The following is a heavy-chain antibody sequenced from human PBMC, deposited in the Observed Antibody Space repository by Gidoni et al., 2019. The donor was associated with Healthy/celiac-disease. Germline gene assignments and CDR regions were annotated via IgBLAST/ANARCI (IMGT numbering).Heavy chain of an antibody. Sequence: QVQLQQWGAGLLKPSETLSLTCAVYGGSFSGYYWSWIRQPPGKGLEWIGEINHSGITNYNPSLKRRVTISVDTSKNQFSMKLSSVTAADTAVYYCARGQNVVVVAATPAEYFQHWGQGTLVTVSS. V-gene: IGHV4-34*01. J-gene: IGHJ1*01. CDR3: ARGQNVVVVAATPAEYFQH. CDR1: GGSFSGYY. D-gene: IGHD2-15*01. CDR2: INHSGIT.